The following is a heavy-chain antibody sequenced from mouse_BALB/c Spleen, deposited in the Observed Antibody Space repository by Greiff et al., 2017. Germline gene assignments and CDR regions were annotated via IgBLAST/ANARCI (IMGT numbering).Heavy chain of an antibody. D-gene: IGHD2-4*01. CDR3: ARVYYDYDDGDYYAMDY. CDR2: INPSSGYT. Sequence: QVQLQQSAAELARPGASVKMSCKASGYTFTSYTMHWVKQRPGQGLEWIGYINPSSGYTEYNQKFKDKTTLTADKSSSTAYMQLSSLTSEDSAVYYCARVYYDYDDGDYYAMDYWGQGTSVTVSS. V-gene: IGHV1-4*02. J-gene: IGHJ4*01. CDR1: GYTFTSYT.